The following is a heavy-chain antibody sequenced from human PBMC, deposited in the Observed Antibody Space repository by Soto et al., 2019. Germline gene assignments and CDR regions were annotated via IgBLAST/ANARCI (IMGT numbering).Heavy chain of an antibody. CDR3: AKSGWYCTNGVCYWGDYYYYYMDV. Sequence: GGSLRLSCAASGFTFSSYAMSWVRQAPGKGLEWVSAISGSGGSTYYADSVKGRFTISRDNSKNTLYLQMNSLRAEDTAVYYCAKSGWYCTNGVCYWGDYYYYYMDVWGKGTTVTVSS. CDR2: ISGSGGST. J-gene: IGHJ6*03. V-gene: IGHV3-23*01. D-gene: IGHD2-8*01. CDR1: GFTFSSYA.